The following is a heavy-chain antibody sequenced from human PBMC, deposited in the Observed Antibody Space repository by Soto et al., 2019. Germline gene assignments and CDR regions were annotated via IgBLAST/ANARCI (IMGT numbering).Heavy chain of an antibody. Sequence: QVQLVESGGGLVKPGGSLRLSCAASGFTFSDYYMSWIRQAPGKGLEWVSYISSSSSYTNYADSVKGRFTISRDNAKNSLYLQMNSLRAEDTAVYYCASGIEARPTPFDYWGQGTLVTVSS. D-gene: IGHD6-6*01. J-gene: IGHJ4*02. CDR3: ASGIEARPTPFDY. CDR2: ISSSSSYT. V-gene: IGHV3-11*06. CDR1: GFTFSDYY.